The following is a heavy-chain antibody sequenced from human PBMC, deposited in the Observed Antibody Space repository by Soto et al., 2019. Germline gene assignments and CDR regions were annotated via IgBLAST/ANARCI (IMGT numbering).Heavy chain of an antibody. CDR1: GFTFSSYG. D-gene: IGHD2-15*01. V-gene: IGHV3-30*18. Sequence: QVQLVESGGGVVQPGRSLRLSCAASGFTFSSYGMHWVRQAPGKGLEWVAVISYDGSNKYYADSVKGRFTISRDNSKNTLYMQMNRLRAEDTAVYYCAKAMSVGADFDYWGQGTLVTVSS. CDR3: AKAMSVGADFDY. CDR2: ISYDGSNK. J-gene: IGHJ4*02.